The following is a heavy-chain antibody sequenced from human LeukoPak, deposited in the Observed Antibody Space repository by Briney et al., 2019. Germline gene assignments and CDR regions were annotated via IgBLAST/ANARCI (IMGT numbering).Heavy chain of an antibody. D-gene: IGHD3-3*01. V-gene: IGHV4-59*12. Sequence: SETLSLTCTVSGGSISSYYWSWIRQPPGKGLEWIGYIYNSGRTNYNPSLKSRVTISVYTSKNQLSLKLTTVTAADTAVYYCAGNNFRRGYYACDYWGQGNLLTVSS. CDR2: IYNSGRT. J-gene: IGHJ4*02. CDR3: AGNNFRRGYYACDY. CDR1: GGSISSYY.